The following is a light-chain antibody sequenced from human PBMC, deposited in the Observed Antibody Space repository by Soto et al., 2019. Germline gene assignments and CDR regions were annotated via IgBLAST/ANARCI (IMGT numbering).Light chain of an antibody. V-gene: IGKV1-5*01. CDR1: QSISNM. Sequence: DIQMTQSPSTLSASVGDRVTITCRASQSISNMLGWYQQKPGKAPKVLIYDASSLESGVPSRFSGSGSATEFLLTISSLQPDYFANYHCQNYGSVWTFGQGTKVEIK. CDR2: DAS. CDR3: QNYGSVWT. J-gene: IGKJ1*01.